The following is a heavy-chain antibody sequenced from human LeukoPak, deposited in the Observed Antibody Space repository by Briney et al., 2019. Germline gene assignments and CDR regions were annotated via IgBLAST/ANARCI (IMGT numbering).Heavy chain of an antibody. CDR2: IIPIFGTA. CDR1: GGTFSSYA. V-gene: IGHV1-69*13. D-gene: IGHD2-21*02. Sequence: ASEKVSCKASGGTFSSYAISWVRQAPGQGLEWMGGIIPIFGTANYAQKFQGRVTITADESTSTAYMELSSLRSEDTAVYYCARAGYFKSTAIHFSISGTFDYWGQGTLVTVSS. J-gene: IGHJ4*02. CDR3: ARAGYFKSTAIHFSISGTFDY.